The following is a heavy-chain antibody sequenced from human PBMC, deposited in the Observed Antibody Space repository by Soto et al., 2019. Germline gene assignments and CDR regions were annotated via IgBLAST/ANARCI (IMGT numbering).Heavy chain of an antibody. CDR1: GYTFTASG. D-gene: IGHD4-17*01. J-gene: IGHJ4*02. V-gene: IGHV1-18*01. Sequence: ASVKVSCKASGYTFTASGISRVRQAPGQGLEWMGWTSIYNGHTEYSPKFLGRVVMTTDTSADTAYLELKSLRPDDAALYYCARWDDYGASDQYHFDQWGQGTLVTVSS. CDR3: ARWDDYGASDQYHFDQ. CDR2: TSIYNGHT.